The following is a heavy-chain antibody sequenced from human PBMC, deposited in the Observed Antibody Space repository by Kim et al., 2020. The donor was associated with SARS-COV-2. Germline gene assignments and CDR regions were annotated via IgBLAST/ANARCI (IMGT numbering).Heavy chain of an antibody. V-gene: IGHV1-2*06. CDR3: ARDIVLGRRIAVAGYYFDY. D-gene: IGHD6-19*01. Sequence: ASVKVSCKASGYTFTGYYMHWVRQAPGQGLEWMGRINPNSGGTNYAQKFQGRVTMTRDTSISTAYMELSRLRSDDTAVYYCARDIVLGRRIAVAGYYFDYWGQGTLVTVSS. CDR2: INPNSGGT. CDR1: GYTFTGYY. J-gene: IGHJ4*02.